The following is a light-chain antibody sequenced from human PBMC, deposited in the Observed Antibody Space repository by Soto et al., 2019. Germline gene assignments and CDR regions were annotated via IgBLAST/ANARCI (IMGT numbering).Light chain of an antibody. CDR3: CSYAGIYTFYV. CDR2: DVT. CDR1: SNDVGGYNY. J-gene: IGLJ1*01. Sequence: QSALTQPRSVSGSPGQSVTISCTGTSNDVGGYNYVSWYQQHPGKAPKLMIYDVTKRPSGVPDRFSGSKSGNTASLTISGLQAEDEADYYCCSYAGIYTFYVFGTGTKLTVL. V-gene: IGLV2-11*01.